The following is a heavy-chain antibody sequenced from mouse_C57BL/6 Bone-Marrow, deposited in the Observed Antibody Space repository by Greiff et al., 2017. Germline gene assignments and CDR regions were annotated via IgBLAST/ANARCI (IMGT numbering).Heavy chain of an antibody. J-gene: IGHJ1*03. CDR1: GFNITDYY. D-gene: IGHD2-2*01. Sequence: VQLQQSGAELVKPGASVKLSCTASGFNITDYYMHWVKQRTEQGLEWIGRIDPEDGETKYAPKFPGKATITADTSSNTAYLQLSSLTSEDTAVYYCARSRWLRRGYFDVWGTGTTVTVSS. V-gene: IGHV14-2*01. CDR3: ARSRWLRRGYFDV. CDR2: IDPEDGET.